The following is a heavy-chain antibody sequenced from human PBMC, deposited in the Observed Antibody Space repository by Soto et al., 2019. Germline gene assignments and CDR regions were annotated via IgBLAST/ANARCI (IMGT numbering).Heavy chain of an antibody. Sequence: EVQLVESGGGLVQPGGSLRLSCAASGFTVSSNYMSWVRQAPGKGLEWVSVIYSGGSTYYADSVKGRFTISRHNSKHTLYLLMNSRRAEDTAVYYCASEFRPPYGVRYFDYWGQGTLVTVSS. D-gene: IGHD4-17*01. CDR3: ASEFRPPYGVRYFDY. CDR1: GFTVSSNY. J-gene: IGHJ4*02. CDR2: IYSGGST. V-gene: IGHV3-53*04.